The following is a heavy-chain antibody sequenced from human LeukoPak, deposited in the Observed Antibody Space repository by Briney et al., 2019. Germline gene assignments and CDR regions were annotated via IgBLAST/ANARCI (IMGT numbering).Heavy chain of an antibody. CDR3: ATWPGHSSYRGYYYFYMDV. D-gene: IGHD1-26*01. CDR1: GLTFDDYV. V-gene: IGHV3-9*01. Sequence: GGAVRLSCAASGLTFDDYVMHWVRQAPGKGLEGVSGINWNSGSIGYADSVKGRFTTSRDNAKNTLYLQMNSPRTEDTAGHYCATWPGHSSYRGYYYFYMDVWGKGTTVTVSS. CDR2: INWNSGSI. J-gene: IGHJ6*03.